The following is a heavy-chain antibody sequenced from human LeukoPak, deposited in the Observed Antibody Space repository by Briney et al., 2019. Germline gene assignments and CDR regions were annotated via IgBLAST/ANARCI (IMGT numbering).Heavy chain of an antibody. D-gene: IGHD3-16*02. Sequence: PGGSLRLSCAASGFTFSSYWMHWVRQAPGKGLVWVSRINRDGSSTSYADSVKGRFTISRDNAKNTLYLQMNSLRAEDTAVYYCARSLRLGELSYHDYWGQGTLVTVSS. CDR3: ARSLRLGELSYHDY. CDR2: INRDGSST. V-gene: IGHV3-74*01. J-gene: IGHJ4*02. CDR1: GFTFSSYW.